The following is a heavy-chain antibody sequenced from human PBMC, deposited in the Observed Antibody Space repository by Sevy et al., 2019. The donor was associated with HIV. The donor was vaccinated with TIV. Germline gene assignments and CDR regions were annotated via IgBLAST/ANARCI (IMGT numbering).Heavy chain of an antibody. D-gene: IGHD3-22*01. V-gene: IGHV1-24*01. CDR2: FDPEDGER. J-gene: IGHJ4*02. Sequence: ASVKVSCKVSGYTLNQLSMHWVRQAPGKGLEWMGSFDPEDGERFYAQKFQGRVTMTEDTSTDTAYMELSSLRSEDTAAYYCATTKDYYESSGCPFEYWGQGTLVTVSS. CDR3: ATTKDYYESSGCPFEY. CDR1: GYTLNQLS.